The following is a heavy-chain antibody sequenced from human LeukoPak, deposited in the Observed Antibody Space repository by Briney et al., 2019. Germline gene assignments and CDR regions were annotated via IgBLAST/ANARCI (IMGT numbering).Heavy chain of an antibody. J-gene: IGHJ4*02. V-gene: IGHV4-31*03. D-gene: IGHD3-10*01. CDR2: IYYSGST. CDR1: GGSISSGGYY. Sequence: SETLSLTCTVSGGSISSGGYYWSWIRQHPGKGLEWIGYIYYSGSTYYNPSLKSRVTISVDTSKNQFSLKLSSVTAADTAVYYCARGAWTMVRGVIIKGFDYWGQGTLVTVSS. CDR3: ARGAWTMVRGVIIKGFDY.